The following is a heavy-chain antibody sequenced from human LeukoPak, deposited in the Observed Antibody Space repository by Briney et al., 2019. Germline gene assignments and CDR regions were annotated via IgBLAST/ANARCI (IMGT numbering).Heavy chain of an antibody. CDR1: GGSISSYY. CDR2: IYSSGST. J-gene: IGHJ4*02. V-gene: IGHV4-59*01. Sequence: SETLSLTCTAYGGSISSYYWSWIRQPPGKGLEGMGYIYSSGSTNYNPSLESRVTMSVDTSKNQFSLKLTSVTAADTAVYYCAGNPKYFDSRGFYSDYWGQGTLVTVSS. D-gene: IGHD3-22*01. CDR3: AGNPKYFDSRGFYSDY.